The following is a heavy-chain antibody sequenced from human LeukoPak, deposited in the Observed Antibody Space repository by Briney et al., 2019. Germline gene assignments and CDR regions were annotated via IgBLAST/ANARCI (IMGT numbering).Heavy chain of an antibody. Sequence: GSLRLSCAASGFTFSSYEMNWVRQAPGKGLEWVSYISSSSSTIYYADSVKGRFTISRDNAKNSLYLQMNSLRAEDTAVYYCARDNYDFWSGTSDNYYYYMDVWGKGTTVTVSS. CDR2: ISSSSSTI. CDR1: GFTFSSYE. J-gene: IGHJ6*03. D-gene: IGHD3-3*01. CDR3: ARDNYDFWSGTSDNYYYYMDV. V-gene: IGHV3-48*01.